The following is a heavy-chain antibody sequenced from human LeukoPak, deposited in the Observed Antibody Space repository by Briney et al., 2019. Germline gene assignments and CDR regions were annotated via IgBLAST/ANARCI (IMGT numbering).Heavy chain of an antibody. D-gene: IGHD3-10*01. V-gene: IGHV3-9*01. CDR2: ISWNSGSI. CDR3: ARAVPFGELTPTLYFDY. J-gene: IGHJ4*02. Sequence: PGGSLRLSCAASGFTFDDYAMHWVRQAPGKGLEWVSGISWNSGSIGYADSVKGRFTISRDNAKNSLYLQMNSLRSDDTAVYYCARAVPFGELTPTLYFDYWGQGTLVTVSS. CDR1: GFTFDDYA.